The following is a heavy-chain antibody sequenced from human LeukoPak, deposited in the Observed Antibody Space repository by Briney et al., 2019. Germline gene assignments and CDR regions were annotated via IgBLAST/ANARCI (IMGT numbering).Heavy chain of an antibody. Sequence: GGSLRLSCAASGFTVSSNYMSWVRQAPGKGLEWVSVIYSGGSTYYADSVKGRFTISRDNSKNTLYLQMNSLRAEDTAVYCCARESGIVGAPWAFDIWGQGTMVTVSS. J-gene: IGHJ3*02. D-gene: IGHD1-26*01. V-gene: IGHV3-53*01. CDR2: IYSGGST. CDR3: ARESGIVGAPWAFDI. CDR1: GFTVSSNY.